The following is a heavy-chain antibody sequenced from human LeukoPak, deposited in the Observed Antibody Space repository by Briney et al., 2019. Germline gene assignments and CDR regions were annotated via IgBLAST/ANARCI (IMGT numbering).Heavy chain of an antibody. CDR2: VDSDDGKR. J-gene: IGHJ4*02. D-gene: IGHD6-19*01. Sequence: ASVKVSCKVSGYTLTELSMHWVRQAPGKGLEWMGGVDSDDGKRIYAQKFQGRVTMTEDTSTDTAYMELSSLRSEDTAVYYCTTEVGSRYFEYWGRGTLVAVSS. CDR3: TTEVGSRYFEY. CDR1: GYTLTELS. V-gene: IGHV1-24*01.